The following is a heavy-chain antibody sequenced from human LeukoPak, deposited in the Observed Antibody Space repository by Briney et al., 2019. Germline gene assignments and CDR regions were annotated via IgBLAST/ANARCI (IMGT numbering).Heavy chain of an antibody. CDR3: ASSYYDSDY. CDR2: INHSGST. V-gene: IGHV4-34*01. CDR1: GGSFSGYY. J-gene: IGHJ4*02. Sequence: PSETLSLTCAVYGGSFSGYYWSWIRQPPGKGLEWIGEINHSGSTNYNPSLKSRVTISVDTSKNQVSLKLSSVTAADTAVYYCASSYYDSDYWGQGTLVTVSS. D-gene: IGHD3-22*01.